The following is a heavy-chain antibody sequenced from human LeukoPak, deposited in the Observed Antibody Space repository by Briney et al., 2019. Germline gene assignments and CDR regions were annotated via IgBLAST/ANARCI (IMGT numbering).Heavy chain of an antibody. CDR1: GGSINSGGYY. J-gene: IGHJ4*02. CDR2: IYYSGSP. D-gene: IGHD3-9*01. Sequence: SETLSLTCTVSGGSINSGGYYWSWIRQHPGKGLEWIGYIYYSGSPYYNPSLKSRVTISVDTSKNQFSLKLSSVTAADTAVFFKQKTSYDILTGYRPFDYWGQGTLVTVSS. CDR3: QKTSYDILTGYRPFDY. V-gene: IGHV4-31*03.